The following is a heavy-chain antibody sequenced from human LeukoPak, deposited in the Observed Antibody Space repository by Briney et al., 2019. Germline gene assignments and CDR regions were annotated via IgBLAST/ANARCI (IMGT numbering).Heavy chain of an antibody. CDR1: GFTFSSYA. CDR2: ISGSGGST. J-gene: IGHJ4*02. V-gene: IGHV3-23*01. CDR3: AKDRGRWLQFAYFDY. D-gene: IGHD5-24*01. Sequence: GGALRLSCAASGFTFSSYAMSWVRQAPGKGLEWVSAISGSGGSTYYADSVKGRFTFSRDNSEDTLYLQMNSLRAEDTAVYYCAKDRGRWLQFAYFDYWGQGTLVTVSS.